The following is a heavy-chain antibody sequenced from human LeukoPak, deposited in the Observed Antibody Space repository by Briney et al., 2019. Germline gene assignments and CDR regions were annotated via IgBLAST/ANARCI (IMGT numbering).Heavy chain of an antibody. CDR1: GFTFSNFG. V-gene: IGHV3-33*06. J-gene: IGHJ4*02. Sequence: GTSLTLSCAASGFTFSNFGMQWVRQPPGMGLEWVACIWYDGSTKYYADSVKGRFTISRDNSMNTLYPQMNSMRAEDTAIYLCAKHIFGGCSGGSCYHGHPHFDYWGQGTLLTVSS. CDR3: AKHIFGGCSGGSCYHGHPHFDY. CDR2: IWYDGSTK. D-gene: IGHD2-15*01.